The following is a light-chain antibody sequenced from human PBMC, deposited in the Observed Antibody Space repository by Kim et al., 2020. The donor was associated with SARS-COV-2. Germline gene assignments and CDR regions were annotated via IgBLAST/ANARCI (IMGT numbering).Light chain of an antibody. CDR2: DSN. Sequence: QSALTQPPSASGTPGQRVTISCSGSSSNIGNNPVMWYQQLPGRAPKLLIFDSNQRPSGVPDRFSGSKSGTSASLAISGLQSEDEADYYCAPWDDSLNGWVFGGGTKVTVL. CDR1: SSNIGNNP. V-gene: IGLV1-44*01. J-gene: IGLJ3*02. CDR3: APWDDSLNGWV.